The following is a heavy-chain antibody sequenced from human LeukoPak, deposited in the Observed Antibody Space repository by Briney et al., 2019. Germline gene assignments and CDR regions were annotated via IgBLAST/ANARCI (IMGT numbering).Heavy chain of an antibody. J-gene: IGHJ2*01. D-gene: IGHD2-2*01. Sequence: SVKVSRKASGGTFSSYAISWVRQAPGQGLEWVGGIIPIFGTANYAQKFQGRVTITADESTSTAYMELSSLRSEDTAVYYCARVNVVVPAAMRGWYFDLRGRGTLVTVSS. CDR2: IIPIFGTA. CDR3: ARVNVVVPAAMRGWYFDL. CDR1: GGTFSSYA. V-gene: IGHV1-69*01.